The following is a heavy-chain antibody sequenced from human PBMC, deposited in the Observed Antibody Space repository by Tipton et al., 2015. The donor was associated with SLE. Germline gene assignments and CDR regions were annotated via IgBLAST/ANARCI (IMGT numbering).Heavy chain of an antibody. CDR2: IFYSGST. D-gene: IGHD4-11*01. CDR1: GASVSSYY. J-gene: IGHJ4*02. CDR3: ARHGYSDYGIDY. V-gene: IGHV4-59*08. Sequence: TLSLTCTVSGASVSSYYWSWVRQPPGKGLEWIGYIFYSGSTNYNPSLSSRVTISLDTSKNQFSLKLRSVTAADTAVYYCARHGYSDYGIDYWGQGTLVTVSS.